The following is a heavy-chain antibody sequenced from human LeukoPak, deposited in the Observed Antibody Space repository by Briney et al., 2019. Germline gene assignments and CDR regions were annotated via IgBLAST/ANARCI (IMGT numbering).Heavy chain of an antibody. Sequence: GGSLRLSCEASGLTFNNSWMHRVRQIPGKGLVWVSRMYGDMRDISYADSVKGRFTISRDNAKNTVYLQMNSLRGEDTAVYYCARDLGLRGSTWGQGTLVTVSS. CDR3: ARDLGLRGST. V-gene: IGHV3-74*01. CDR2: MYGDMRDI. J-gene: IGHJ5*02. D-gene: IGHD5-12*01. CDR1: GLTFNNSW.